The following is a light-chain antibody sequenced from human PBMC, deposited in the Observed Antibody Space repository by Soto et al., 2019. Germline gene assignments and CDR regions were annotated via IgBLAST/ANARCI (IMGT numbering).Light chain of an antibody. V-gene: IGLV2-14*01. Sequence: QSALTQPACVSGSPGQSITISCTGSSNDVGGYNYVSWYQQHPGKAPKLMIYDVSDRPSGVSNRFSGSKSGNTASLTISGLQAEDEADYYCSSYTSSSTRVFGTGTKLTVL. CDR3: SSYTSSSTRV. CDR2: DVS. J-gene: IGLJ1*01. CDR1: SNDVGGYNY.